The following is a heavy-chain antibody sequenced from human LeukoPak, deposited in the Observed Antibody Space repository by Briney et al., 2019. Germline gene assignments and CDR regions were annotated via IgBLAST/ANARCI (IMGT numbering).Heavy chain of an antibody. Sequence: GGSLRLSCAASGFTFSSYEMNWVRQAPGKGLEWVSYISSSGSTIYYADSVKGRFTISRDNAKNSLYLQMNSLRAEDTAVYYCAKDLGTAILYYFDYWGQGTLVTVSS. CDR3: AKDLGTAILYYFDY. D-gene: IGHD2-21*02. CDR1: GFTFSSYE. CDR2: ISSSGSTI. J-gene: IGHJ4*02. V-gene: IGHV3-48*03.